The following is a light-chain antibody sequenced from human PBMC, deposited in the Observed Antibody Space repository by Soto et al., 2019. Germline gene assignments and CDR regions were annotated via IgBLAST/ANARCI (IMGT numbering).Light chain of an antibody. Sequence: DIVMTQSPDSLAVSLGERATINCKSSQSILYSSNNKHYLAWYQQKPGQRPKLLIYWASTRESGVPDRFSGSGSGTDFTLTISSLQAEDAAVYYCLQYYTTPEAFGQGTKVEIK. CDR2: WAS. J-gene: IGKJ1*01. V-gene: IGKV4-1*01. CDR3: LQYYTTPEA. CDR1: QSILYSSNNKHY.